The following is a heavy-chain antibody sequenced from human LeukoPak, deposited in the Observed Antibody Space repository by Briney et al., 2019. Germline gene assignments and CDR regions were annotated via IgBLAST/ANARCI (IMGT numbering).Heavy chain of an antibody. CDR3: ARGRGERWGMASYYYYYDMEA. CDR1: GGSFSGYY. CDR2: INHSGST. D-gene: IGHD3-10*01. V-gene: IGHV4-34*01. Sequence: SETLSLPRTVSGGSFSGYYWSWIRQPPGKGLEWIGEINHSGSTNYNPSLKSRVTISVDTSKNQFSLKLSSVTAADTAVYYCARGRGERWGMASYYYYYDMEAWGQGTTVTVSS. J-gene: IGHJ6*02.